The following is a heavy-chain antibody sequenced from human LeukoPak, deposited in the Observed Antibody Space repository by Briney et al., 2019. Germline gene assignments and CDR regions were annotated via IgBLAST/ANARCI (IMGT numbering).Heavy chain of an antibody. CDR1: GGSMSSYY. CDR3: ARGARAGYNLEPFDY. D-gene: IGHD5-24*01. Sequence: SETLSLTCTVSGGSMSSYYWSWIRQPPGKGLEWIGYIYYSGSTKYNPSLKSRVTISVDTSKNQFSLELSSVTAADTAVYYCARGARAGYNLEPFDYWGQGTLVTVSS. V-gene: IGHV4-59*08. CDR2: IYYSGST. J-gene: IGHJ4*02.